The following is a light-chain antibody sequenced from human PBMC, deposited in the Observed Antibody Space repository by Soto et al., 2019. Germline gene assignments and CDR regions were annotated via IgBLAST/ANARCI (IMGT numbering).Light chain of an antibody. V-gene: IGLV2-23*02. CDR2: EVT. Sequence: QSVLTQPASVSGSPGQSITISCTGTSSDVGSRNLVSWYQQHPGKAPKLRIYEVTKWPSGVPNRCSGSKSGNTASLTIFGLQAEDEADYYCCSYAGSYTWVFCGGTKLTVL. CDR1: SSDVGSRNL. J-gene: IGLJ3*02. CDR3: CSYAGSYTWV.